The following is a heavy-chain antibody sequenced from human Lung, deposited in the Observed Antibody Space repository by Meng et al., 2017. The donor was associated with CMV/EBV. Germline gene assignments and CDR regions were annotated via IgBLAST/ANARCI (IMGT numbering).Heavy chain of an antibody. CDR2: ISGSGGST. J-gene: IGHJ4*02. V-gene: IGHV3-23*01. D-gene: IGHD1-26*01. CDR3: AKRPFSGNYSPGTRDY. CDR1: GFTFSSYA. Sequence: GESLKISCAASGFTFSSYAMSWVRQAPGKGLEWVSGISGSGGSTYYADSVKGRFTISRDNSKNTLFLQMNSLRAEDTAVYYCAKRPFSGNYSPGTRDYWGQGTXVNVAS.